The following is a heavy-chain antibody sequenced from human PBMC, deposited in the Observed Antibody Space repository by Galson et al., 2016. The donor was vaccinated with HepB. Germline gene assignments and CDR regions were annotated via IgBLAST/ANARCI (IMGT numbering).Heavy chain of an antibody. CDR1: GFTFSSYN. CDR2: ISSSSNTI. CDR3: ARDERWTGGMDV. Sequence: SLRLSCAASGFTFSSYNMNWVRQAPGQGLEWVSSISSSSNTIYDADAMKGRFTISRDNAKNTLFLQMNSLGVEDTAVYYCARDERWTGGMDVWGHGTTVTVSS. D-gene: IGHD4-23*01. V-gene: IGHV3-21*01. J-gene: IGHJ6*02.